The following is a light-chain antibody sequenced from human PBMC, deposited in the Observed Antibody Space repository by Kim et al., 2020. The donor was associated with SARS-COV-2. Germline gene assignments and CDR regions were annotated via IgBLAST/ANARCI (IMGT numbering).Light chain of an antibody. CDR3: QQYRLYPFT. CDR2: DVS. CDR1: QNVNTW. J-gene: IGKJ3*01. V-gene: IGKV1-5*01. Sequence: DVQMTQSPSTLSASVGDSVTITCRASQNVNTWLAWYQQKPGEAPKLLIYDVSTLQSGVPSRFSGSGSGTEFTLTTSSLQPDDFATYYCQQYRLYPFTFGPGTKVDI.